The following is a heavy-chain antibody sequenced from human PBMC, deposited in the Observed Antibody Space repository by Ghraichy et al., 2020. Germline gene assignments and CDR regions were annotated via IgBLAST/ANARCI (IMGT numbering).Heavy chain of an antibody. Sequence: ASVKVSCKASGYTFTSYAMHWVRQAPGQRLEWMGWINAGNGNTKYSQKFQGRVTITRDTSASTAYMELSSLRSEDTAVYYCARDMTTVTIYAFDIWGQGTMVTVSS. CDR1: GYTFTSYA. V-gene: IGHV1-3*01. D-gene: IGHD4-17*01. CDR2: INAGNGNT. CDR3: ARDMTTVTIYAFDI. J-gene: IGHJ3*02.